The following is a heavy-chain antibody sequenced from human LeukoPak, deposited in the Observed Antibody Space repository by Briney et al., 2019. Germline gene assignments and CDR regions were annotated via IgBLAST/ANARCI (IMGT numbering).Heavy chain of an antibody. D-gene: IGHD1-26*01. CDR1: GFTFSSYA. CDR3: ARAAPGIVFLLDYFDY. Sequence: PGGSLRLSCAASGFTFSSYAMHWVRQAPGKGLEWVAVISYDGSNKYYADSVKGRFTISRDNSKNTLYLQMNSLRAEDTAVYYCARAAPGIVFLLDYFDYWGQGTLVTVSS. CDR2: ISYDGSNK. V-gene: IGHV3-30-3*01. J-gene: IGHJ4*02.